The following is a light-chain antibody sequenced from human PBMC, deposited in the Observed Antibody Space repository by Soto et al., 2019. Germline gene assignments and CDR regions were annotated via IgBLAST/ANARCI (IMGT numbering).Light chain of an antibody. CDR1: QSLSSDS. J-gene: IGKJ1*01. CDR3: QQYHSSTGT. V-gene: IGKV3-20*01. CDR2: DAS. Sequence: EIVLTQSPGTLSLSPGERATLSCRASQSLSSDSLAWYQQKPGQAPRLLMFDASSRAAGIPDRFRGSGSGPDFTLTISRLEHEDFAVYYCQQYHSSTGTFGQGTRVEIK.